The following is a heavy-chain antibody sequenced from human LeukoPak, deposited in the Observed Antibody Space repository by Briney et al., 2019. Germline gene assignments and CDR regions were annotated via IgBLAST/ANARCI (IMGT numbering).Heavy chain of an antibody. J-gene: IGHJ4*01. Sequence: GGSLRLSCAASGFTSSSYAMHWIRQAPGKGLEWVSSISVSGDITYYADSVKGRFTISRDNSKDTLYLQMNSLRAEDTAVYYCARDAQRGFDYSNSLEYWGHGTLVTVSS. V-gene: IGHV3-23*01. CDR3: ARDAQRGFDYSNSLEY. CDR2: ISVSGDIT. CDR1: GFTSSSYA. D-gene: IGHD4-11*01.